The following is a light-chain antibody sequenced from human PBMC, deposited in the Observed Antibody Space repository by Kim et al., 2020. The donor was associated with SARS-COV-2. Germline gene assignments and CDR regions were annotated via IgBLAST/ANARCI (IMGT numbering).Light chain of an antibody. CDR2: DVS. V-gene: IGLV2-14*03. CDR1: SSDVGGYNY. CDR3: TSYSSTTTLV. Sequence: QSALTQPASVSGSPGQSITISCTGTSSDVGGYNYVSWYQQHPGRAPKLIIYDVSNRPSGVSNRFSGSKSGDTASLTISGLRAEDEADYYCTSYSSTTTLVFGPGTKVTVL. J-gene: IGLJ1*01.